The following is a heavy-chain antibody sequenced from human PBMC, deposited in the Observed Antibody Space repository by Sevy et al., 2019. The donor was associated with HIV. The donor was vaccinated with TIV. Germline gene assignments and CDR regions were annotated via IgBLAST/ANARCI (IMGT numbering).Heavy chain of an antibody. Sequence: GGSLRLSCAASGFTFSNAWMSWVRQAPGKGLEWVDRIKSKTDGGTTDYAAPVKGRFTISRDDSKNTLYLQMNSLKTEDTAVYYCTIYGSGATFDYWGQGTLVTVSS. J-gene: IGHJ4*02. D-gene: IGHD3-10*01. CDR1: GFTFSNAW. CDR2: IKSKTDGGTT. CDR3: TIYGSGATFDY. V-gene: IGHV3-15*01.